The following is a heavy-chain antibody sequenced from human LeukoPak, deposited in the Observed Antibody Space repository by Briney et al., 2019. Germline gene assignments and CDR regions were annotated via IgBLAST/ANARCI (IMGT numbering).Heavy chain of an antibody. CDR2: ISWNSGSI. CDR1: GFTFDDYA. J-gene: IGHJ5*02. D-gene: IGHD1/OR15-1a*01. CDR3: AKGPTSTIDP. V-gene: IGHV3-9*01. Sequence: GRSLRLSCAASGFTFDDYAMHWVRQAPGKGLEWVSGISWNSGSIGYADSVKGRVTISRDNSKNTLYLQMNSLRAEDTAVYYCAKGPTSTIDPWGQGTLVTVSS.